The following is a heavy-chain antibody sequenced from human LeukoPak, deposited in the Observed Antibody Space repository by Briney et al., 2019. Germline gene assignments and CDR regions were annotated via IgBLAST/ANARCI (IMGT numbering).Heavy chain of an antibody. CDR2: ISANGGST. V-gene: IGHV3-64*01. J-gene: IGHJ4*02. D-gene: IGHD2-15*01. Sequence: GGSLRLSCAASGFTFSEYSMHWVRQAPGKGLEYVSAISANGGSTYYANSVKGRFTISRDDRKNTVDLQMGSLRPEDMAVYYCASLGLSFDYWGQGTLVTVSS. CDR3: ASLGLSFDY. CDR1: GFTFSEYS.